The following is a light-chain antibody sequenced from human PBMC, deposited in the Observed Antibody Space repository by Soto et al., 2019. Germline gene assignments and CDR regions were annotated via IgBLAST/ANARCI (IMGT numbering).Light chain of an antibody. V-gene: IGKV1-5*03. J-gene: IGKJ1*01. CDR1: QSISSW. CDR3: QQYNSYSWT. CDR2: KAS. Sequence: DIQMTQSPSTLSASVGDRVTITCRASQSISSWLAWYQQKPGKAPKLLIYKASSLESGVPSRFSGSGSGTEFTLTIGSLQPDDFEACYCQQYNSYSWTFGQGTKVEIK.